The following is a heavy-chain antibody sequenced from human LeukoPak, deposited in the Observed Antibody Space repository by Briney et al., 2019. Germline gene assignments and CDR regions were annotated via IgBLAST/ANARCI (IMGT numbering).Heavy chain of an antibody. CDR1: GGSISSSSYY. CDR2: IYYSGST. D-gene: IGHD2-2*01. CDR3: ARLFSTPQSDWFDP. J-gene: IGHJ5*02. Sequence: SETLSLTCTVSGGSISSSSYYWGWIRQPPGKGLEWIGSIYYSGSTYYNPSLKSRVTISVDTSENQFSLKLSSVTAADTAVYYCARLFSTPQSDWFDPWGQGTLVTVSS. V-gene: IGHV4-39*01.